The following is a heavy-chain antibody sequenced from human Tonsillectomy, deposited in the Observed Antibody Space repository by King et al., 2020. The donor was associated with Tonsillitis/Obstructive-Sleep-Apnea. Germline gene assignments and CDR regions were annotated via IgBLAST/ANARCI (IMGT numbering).Heavy chain of an antibody. V-gene: IGHV3-48*01. CDR3: ARGALLDY. Sequence: VQLVESGGGLVQPGGSLSLSCAASGFTYTSDSRNWFRMAPGRGLEGVAYISSFCATIYYTDPVMGRFTISRDNAKNSLYLQMNSLIGEDTAVYYCARGALLDYWGQGTLVTVSS. J-gene: IGHJ4*02. CDR2: ISSFCATI. CDR1: GFTYTSDS.